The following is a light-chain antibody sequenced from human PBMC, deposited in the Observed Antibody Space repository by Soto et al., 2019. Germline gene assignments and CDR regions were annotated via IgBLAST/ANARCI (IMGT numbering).Light chain of an antibody. CDR1: QDINVY. Sequence: DIQVTQSPSSVSASIGDTVTITCRASQDINVYLNWYQQKPGEVPKLLIYSASTLPIGVPSRFTGSGSETDFTLTITSLQPEDFATYYCQHGYVAPYSFGQGTKVDI. CDR3: QHGYVAPYS. V-gene: IGKV1-39*01. CDR2: SAS. J-gene: IGKJ2*03.